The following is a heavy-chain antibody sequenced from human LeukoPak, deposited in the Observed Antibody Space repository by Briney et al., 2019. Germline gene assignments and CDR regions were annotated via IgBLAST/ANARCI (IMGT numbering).Heavy chain of an antibody. V-gene: IGHV3-48*01. CDR2: ISSSSSTI. D-gene: IGHD1-26*01. CDR1: GFTFSSYS. CDR3: ARNRAPQWELTIAPNWFDP. J-gene: IGHJ5*02. Sequence: GGSLRLSCAASGFTFSSYSMNWVRQAPGKGLEWVTYISSSSSTIYYADSVKGRFTISRDNAKNSLYLQMNSLRAEDTAVYYCARNRAPQWELTIAPNWFDPWGQGTLVTVSS.